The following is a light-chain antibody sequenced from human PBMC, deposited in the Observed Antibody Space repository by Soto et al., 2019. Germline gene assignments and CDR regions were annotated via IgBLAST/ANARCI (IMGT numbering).Light chain of an antibody. CDR1: QGIGDT. CDR3: LQHNSYPWT. V-gene: IGKV3-15*01. CDR2: GAS. J-gene: IGKJ1*01. Sequence: EVVMRQSPATLSVSPGEGATLSCRASQGIGDTLAWYQHKPGQTPRLLIYGASTRATGIPARFSGSGSGTEFTLTISRLEPEDFATYYCLQHNSYPWTFGQGTKVDIK.